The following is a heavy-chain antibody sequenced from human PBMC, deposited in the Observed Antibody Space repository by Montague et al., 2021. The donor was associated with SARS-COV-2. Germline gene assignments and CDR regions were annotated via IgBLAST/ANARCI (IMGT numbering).Heavy chain of an antibody. D-gene: IGHD3-10*01. V-gene: IGHV3-66*02. J-gene: IGHJ6*02. CDR1: GFTVSSNY. CDR2: IYSGGST. CDR3: ARDQRRYGSGSYYGPHYYYYGMDV. Sequence: SLRLSCAASGFTVSSNYISWVRQAPGKGLEWVSVIYSGGSTYYAYSVXGRFTISRDNSKNTLYLQMNSLRAEDTAVYYCARDQRRYGSGSYYGPHYYYYGMDVWGQGTTVTVSS.